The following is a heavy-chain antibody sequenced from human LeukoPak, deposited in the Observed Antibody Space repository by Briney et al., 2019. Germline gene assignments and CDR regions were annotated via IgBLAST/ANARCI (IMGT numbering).Heavy chain of an antibody. V-gene: IGHV4-59*08. D-gene: IGHD2-2*01. CDR1: GGSIYSYY. CDR2: IYSSGST. J-gene: IGHJ4*02. Sequence: SETLSLTCTVSGGSIYSYYWSWIRHPPGKGLEWIGYIYSSGSTDYNPSLNSRLTISVDTSKNQFSLKLTSVTAADTAVYYCARHECTRTTCYPFDYWGQGTLVTVSS. CDR3: ARHECTRTTCYPFDY.